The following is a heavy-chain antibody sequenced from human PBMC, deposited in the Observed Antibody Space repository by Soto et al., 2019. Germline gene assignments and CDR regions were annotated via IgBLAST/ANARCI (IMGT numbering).Heavy chain of an antibody. J-gene: IGHJ6*02. Sequence: LRLSCEVSGFTFSMYSMSWVRQSPGKGLEWVAKIPQEGVDGHYADSVKGRFTISRDNGKNSLYLQLNNLRAEDTAAYYCARDHLILPAHDFFYGSDVWGRGATVTVSS. CDR2: IPQEGVDG. CDR3: ARDHLILPAHDFFYGSDV. CDR1: GFTFSMYS. V-gene: IGHV3-7*03. D-gene: IGHD2-21*02.